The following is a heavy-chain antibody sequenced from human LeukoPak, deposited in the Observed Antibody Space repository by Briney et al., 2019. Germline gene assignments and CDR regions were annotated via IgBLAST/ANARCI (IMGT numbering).Heavy chain of an antibody. D-gene: IGHD3-10*01. J-gene: IGHJ4*02. CDR3: AKGSAGAGSYRPFDY. CDR2: INSGSGTT. Sequence: PGGPLRLSCAASGFIFSSAVMSWVRQAPGKELEWVSAINSGSGTTYAESVKGRFTISRDNSRDTLYLQMNTLRAEDTAVYYCAKGSAGAGSYRPFDYWGQGTLVTVSS. CDR1: GFIFSSAV. V-gene: IGHV3-23*01.